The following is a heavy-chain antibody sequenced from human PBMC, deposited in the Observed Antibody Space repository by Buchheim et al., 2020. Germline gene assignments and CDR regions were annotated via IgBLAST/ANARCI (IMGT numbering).Heavy chain of an antibody. D-gene: IGHD2-2*02. Sequence: QVQLVESGGGLVKPGGSLRLSCAASGFTFSDYYMSWIRQAPGKGLEWVSYISSSSSYTNYADSVKGRLTISRDNAKNSLYLQMNSLRAEDTAVYYCARGRRVVVPAAIDYYYGMDVWGQGTT. CDR3: ARGRRVVVPAAIDYYYGMDV. CDR2: ISSSSSYT. CDR1: GFTFSDYY. V-gene: IGHV3-11*06. J-gene: IGHJ6*02.